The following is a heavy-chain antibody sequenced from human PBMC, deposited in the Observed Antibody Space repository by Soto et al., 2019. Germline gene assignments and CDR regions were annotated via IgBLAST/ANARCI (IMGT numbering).Heavy chain of an antibody. D-gene: IGHD2-2*01. J-gene: IGHJ4*02. V-gene: IGHV4-34*01. CDR2: INHSGST. CDR1: GGSFSGYY. Sequence: PSETLSLTCAVYGGSFSGYYWSWIRQPPGKGLEWIGEINHSGSTNYNPSLKSRVTISVDTSKNQFSLKLSSVTAADTAVYYRARRDTITYCSSTSCYRIQRRYYFDYWGQGTLVTVSS. CDR3: ARRDTITYCSSTSCYRIQRRYYFDY.